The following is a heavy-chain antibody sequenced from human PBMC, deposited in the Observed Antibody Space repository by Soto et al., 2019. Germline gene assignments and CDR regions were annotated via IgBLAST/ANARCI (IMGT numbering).Heavy chain of an antibody. CDR3: ARVYDFWSGYATMYYYGMDV. CDR1: GFTVRSNY. CDR2: IYSGGST. Sequence: PGGSIRLSCAGSGFTVRSNYMSWVRQSPGQGLEWVSVIYSGGSTYYADSVKGRFTISRDNSKNTLYLQMNSLRAEDTAVYYCARVYDFWSGYATMYYYGMDVWGQGTTVTVSS. J-gene: IGHJ6*02. V-gene: IGHV3-53*01. D-gene: IGHD3-3*01.